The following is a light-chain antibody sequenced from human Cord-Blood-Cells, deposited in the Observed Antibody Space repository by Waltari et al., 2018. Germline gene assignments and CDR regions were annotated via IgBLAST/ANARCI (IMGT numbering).Light chain of an antibody. CDR2: EVS. V-gene: IGLV2-23*02. J-gene: IGLJ1*01. CDR3: CSYAGSSTYV. Sequence: QSALTQPASVSGSPGQSITIPCTGTSSDVGSYNLVSWYQQHSGKAPKLMIYEVSTRPSGVSNRFSGSKSGNTSSLTISGLQAEDEADYYCCSYAGSSTYVFGTGTKVTVL. CDR1: SSDVGSYNL.